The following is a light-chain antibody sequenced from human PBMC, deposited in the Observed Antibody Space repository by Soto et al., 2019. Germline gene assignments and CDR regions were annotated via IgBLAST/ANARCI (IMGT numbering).Light chain of an antibody. Sequence: EIVLTQSPGTLSLSPGERATLSCRASQSVSSSYLAWYQQKPGQAPRLLIYGASSTSTDIPDRFSGSGSGTDFTLTISRLEPEDFAEYYCQQYGSSPLTFDGGTKVEIK. J-gene: IGKJ4*01. CDR1: QSVSSSY. CDR3: QQYGSSPLT. V-gene: IGKV3-20*01. CDR2: GAS.